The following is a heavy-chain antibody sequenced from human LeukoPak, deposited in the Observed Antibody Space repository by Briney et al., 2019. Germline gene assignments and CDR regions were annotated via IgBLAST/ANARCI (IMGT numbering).Heavy chain of an antibody. V-gene: IGHV4-31*03. CDR3: ARDLVGATTSYFDL. CDR1: GGSISSGGYY. Sequence: SETLSLTCTVSGGSISSGGYYWSWIRQHPGKGLEWIGYIYYSGSTYYNPSLKSRVTISVDTSKNQFSLKLSSVTDADTAVYYCARDLVGATTSYFDLWGRGTLVTVSS. J-gene: IGHJ2*01. CDR2: IYYSGST. D-gene: IGHD1-26*01.